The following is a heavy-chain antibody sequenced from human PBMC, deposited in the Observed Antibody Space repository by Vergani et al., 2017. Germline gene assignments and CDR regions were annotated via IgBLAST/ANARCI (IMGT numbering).Heavy chain of an antibody. D-gene: IGHD1-1*01. CDR2: TWYDGNNK. Sequence: QVQLVESGGGVVQPGRSLRLSCAASGFTFNQYGMHWVRQAPGKGLEWVAVTWYDGNNKQYADSVKGRFTISRDNSKSTMYLQMNSLRDEDTGVYYCAKGGWNYWFDSWSQGTLVIVS. CDR3: AKGGWNYWFDS. CDR1: GFTFNQYG. J-gene: IGHJ5*01. V-gene: IGHV3-33*06.